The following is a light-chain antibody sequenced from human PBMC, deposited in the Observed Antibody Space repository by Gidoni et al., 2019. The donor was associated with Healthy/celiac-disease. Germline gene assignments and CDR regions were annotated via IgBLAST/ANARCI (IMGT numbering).Light chain of an antibody. CDR3: QQRSNWEIT. J-gene: IGKJ5*01. Sequence: ETVFTQSPATLSLSPGERATLSCRASQSVSSYLAWYQQKPGQAPRLLIYDASNRATGIPARFSGSGSGTDFTLTISRLEPEDFAVYYCQQRSNWEITFGQGTRLEIK. CDR1: QSVSSY. V-gene: IGKV3-11*01. CDR2: DAS.